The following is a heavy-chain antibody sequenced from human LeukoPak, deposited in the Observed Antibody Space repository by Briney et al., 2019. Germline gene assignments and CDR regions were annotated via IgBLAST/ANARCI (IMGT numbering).Heavy chain of an antibody. Sequence: SETLSLTCAVSGGSIRSTSYYWGWIRQPPGKGLEWIGSIYYSGSTYYNPSLKSRVTISVDTSKNQFSLKLSSVTAADTAVYYCARDSLSSGWAHFDYWGQGTLVTVSS. D-gene: IGHD6-19*01. CDR3: ARDSLSSGWAHFDY. CDR2: IYYSGST. CDR1: GGSIRSTSYY. J-gene: IGHJ4*02. V-gene: IGHV4-39*07.